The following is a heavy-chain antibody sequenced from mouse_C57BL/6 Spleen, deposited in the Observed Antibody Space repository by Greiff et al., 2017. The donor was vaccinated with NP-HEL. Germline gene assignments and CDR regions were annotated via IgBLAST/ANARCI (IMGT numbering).Heavy chain of an antibody. CDR3: ARHEGGYYGREYAMDY. V-gene: IGHV1-62-2*01. D-gene: IGHD1-1*01. CDR2: FYPGSGSI. Sequence: QVQLQQSGAELVKPGASVKLSCKASGYTFTEYTIHWVKQRSGQGLEWIGWFYPGSGSIKYNEKFKDKATLTADKSSSTVYMELSRLTSEDSVVYFCARHEGGYYGREYAMDYWGQGTSVTVSS. CDR1: GYTFTEYT. J-gene: IGHJ4*01.